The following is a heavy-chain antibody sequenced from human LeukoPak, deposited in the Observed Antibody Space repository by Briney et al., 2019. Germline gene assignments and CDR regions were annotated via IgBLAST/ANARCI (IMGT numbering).Heavy chain of an antibody. CDR3: ARDSGTVTTE. J-gene: IGHJ4*02. Sequence: SETLSLTCTVSGGSISSYYWSWIRQPPGKGLEWIGYIYTSGSTNYNPSLKSRVTISVDTSKNQFSLKLSSVTAAGTAVYYCARDSGTVTTEWGQGTLVTVSS. CDR2: IYTSGST. V-gene: IGHV4-4*09. CDR1: GGSISSYY. D-gene: IGHD4-17*01.